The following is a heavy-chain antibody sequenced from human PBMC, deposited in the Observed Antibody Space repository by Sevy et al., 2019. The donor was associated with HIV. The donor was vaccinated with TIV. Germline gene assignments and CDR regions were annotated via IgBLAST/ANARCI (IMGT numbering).Heavy chain of an antibody. Sequence: ASVKVSCKASGYTFTSYGISWVRQAPGQGLEWMGWISAYNVNTNYAQKLQGRVTMTTDTSTSTAYMELRSLRSDDTAVYYSARDCRDIGWTGSSYYYYDMDVWGKGTTVTVSS. D-gene: IGHD6-19*01. CDR2: ISAYNVNT. V-gene: IGHV1-18*01. J-gene: IGHJ6*03. CDR3: ARDCRDIGWTGSSYYYYDMDV. CDR1: GYTFTSYG.